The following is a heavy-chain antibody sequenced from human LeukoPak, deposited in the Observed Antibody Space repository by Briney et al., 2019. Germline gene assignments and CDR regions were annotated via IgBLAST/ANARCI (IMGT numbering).Heavy chain of an antibody. V-gene: IGHV3-21*01. CDR1: GFTFSNYN. Sequence: GGSLRLSCAAPGFTFSNYNMNWVRQAPGMSLEWVSSITSTSTYTFYADSVNGRFTISRDNAKNPLYLQMNSLRVEDTALYYCARCTTGRTFGSLREIKRSREIDYWGQGTLVTVSS. CDR3: ARCTTGRTFGSLREIKRSREIDY. D-gene: IGHD1-1*01. CDR2: ITSTSTYT. J-gene: IGHJ4*02.